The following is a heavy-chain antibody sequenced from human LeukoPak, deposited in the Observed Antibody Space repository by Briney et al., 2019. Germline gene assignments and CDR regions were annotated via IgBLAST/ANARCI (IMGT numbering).Heavy chain of an antibody. CDR3: ARDPAVAADNWFDP. D-gene: IGHD6-19*01. CDR1: GGTFSSYA. V-gene: IGHV1-2*02. CDR2: INPNSGGT. J-gene: IGHJ5*02. Sequence: GASVKVSCKASGGTFSSYAISWVRQAPGQGLEWMGWINPNSGGTNYAQKFQGRVTMTRDTSISTAYMELSRLRSDDTAVYYCARDPAVAADNWFDPWGQGTLVTVSS.